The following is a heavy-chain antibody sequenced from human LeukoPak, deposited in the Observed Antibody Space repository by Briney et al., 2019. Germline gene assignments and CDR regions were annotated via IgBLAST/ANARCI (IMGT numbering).Heavy chain of an antibody. CDR3: ARDGGGGITIFGVAEPNWYFDL. D-gene: IGHD3-3*01. CDR2: IYYSGST. V-gene: IGHV4-61*01. J-gene: IGHJ2*01. Sequence: KPSETLSLTCTVSGDSISSDTSYWGWIRQPPGKGLEWIGYIYYSGSTNYNPSLKSRVTISVDTSKNQFSLKLSSVTAADTAVYYCARDGGGGITIFGVAEPNWYFDLWGRGTLVTVSS. CDR1: GDSISSDTSY.